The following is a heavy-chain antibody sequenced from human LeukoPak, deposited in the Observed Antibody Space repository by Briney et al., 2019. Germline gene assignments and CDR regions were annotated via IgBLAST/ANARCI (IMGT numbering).Heavy chain of an antibody. Sequence: SETLSLTCAVYGGSFSGYYWSWIRQPPGKGLEWIGYIYHSGSTYYNPSLKSRVTISVDRSKNQFSLKLSSVTAADTAVYYCARNNELRFLEWLPHDAFDIWGQGTMVTVSS. CDR1: GGSFSGYY. CDR3: ARNNELRFLEWLPHDAFDI. D-gene: IGHD3-3*01. J-gene: IGHJ3*02. CDR2: IYHSGST. V-gene: IGHV4-34*01.